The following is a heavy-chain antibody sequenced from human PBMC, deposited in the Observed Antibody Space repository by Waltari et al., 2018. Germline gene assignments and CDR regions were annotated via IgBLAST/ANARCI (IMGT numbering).Heavy chain of an antibody. CDR1: GGSISRGGYF. J-gene: IGHJ4*02. D-gene: IGHD2-8*01. CDR3: ARSTPPGVAFDF. Sequence: QVQLQESGPGLVKPSQTLSLTCPVSGGSISRGGYFWSWIRQHPGKGLEWIGYIYNSGTTYYNPSLKSLLNISVHTSENQFSLKLTSVTAADTAVYYCARSTPPGVAFDFWGQGILVTVSS. CDR2: IYNSGTT. V-gene: IGHV4-31*01.